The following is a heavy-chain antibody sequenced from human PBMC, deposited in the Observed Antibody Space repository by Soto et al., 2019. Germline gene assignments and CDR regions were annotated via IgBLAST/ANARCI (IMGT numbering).Heavy chain of an antibody. CDR3: ARAYSSSWYVWFDS. D-gene: IGHD6-13*01. CDR1: GYTFTSYY. CDR2: INPSGGRT. J-gene: IGHJ5*01. V-gene: IGHV1-46*01. Sequence: ASVKVSCKASGYTFTSYYMHWVRQAPGQGLEWMGIINPSGGRTSYAQKFQGRVTITTDKSTSTAYMELSSLRSEDTAVYYCARAYSSSWYVWFDSWGQGTLVTVSS.